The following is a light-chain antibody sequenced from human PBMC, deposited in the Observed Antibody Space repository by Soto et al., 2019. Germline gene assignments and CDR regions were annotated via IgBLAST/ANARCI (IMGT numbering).Light chain of an antibody. CDR3: HQRQSWPRT. V-gene: IGKV3-11*01. Sequence: EIVLTQSPASLSSFPGVGVTLSCRASQAVNTRLAWYQHKPGQAPRLLIYLASNRAAGVPARFSGSGSGTDFTLTISDLEPEDFAVYYCHQRQSWPRTFGQGTKVDIK. J-gene: IGKJ1*01. CDR1: QAVNTR. CDR2: LAS.